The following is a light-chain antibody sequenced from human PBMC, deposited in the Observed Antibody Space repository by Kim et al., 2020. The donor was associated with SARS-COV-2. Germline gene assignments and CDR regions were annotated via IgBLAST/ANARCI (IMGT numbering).Light chain of an antibody. CDR2: DAS. Sequence: DIQMTQSPSSLSASVGDRVTITCQASQDIYNNLNWYQQKAGKAPKLLIFDASNLDIGVLSRFSGSGSGTDFTFTISSLQPEDIATYYCQQYAKRLSFGQGTKLEI. CDR1: QDIYNN. CDR3: QQYAKRLS. J-gene: IGKJ2*03. V-gene: IGKV1-33*01.